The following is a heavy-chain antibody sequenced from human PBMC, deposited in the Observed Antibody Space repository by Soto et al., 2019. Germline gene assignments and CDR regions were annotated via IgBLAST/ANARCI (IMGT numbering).Heavy chain of an antibody. V-gene: IGHV3-21*01. CDR1: GFTFSSYS. J-gene: IGHJ6*03. D-gene: IGHD2-15*01. CDR3: ARVRIRQPLGYCSGGSCYNYYYMDV. CDR2: ISSSSSYI. Sequence: GGSLRLSCAASGFTFSSYSMNWVRQAPGKGLEWVSSISSSSSYIYYADSVKGRFTISRDNAKNSLYLQMNSLRAEDTAVYYCARVRIRQPLGYCSGGSCYNYYYMDVWGKGTTVTVSS.